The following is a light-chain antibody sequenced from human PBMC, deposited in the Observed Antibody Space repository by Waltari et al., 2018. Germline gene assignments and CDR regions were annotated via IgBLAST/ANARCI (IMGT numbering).Light chain of an antibody. CDR1: SSDIGSYNY. Sequence: QSALTQPASVSGSPGQSITISCTGTSSDIGSYNYVSWYQQHPGKAPKLMLYEVTYLPSGVSNRCSVSQSGNTSSLTISGLQADDEADYYCSSYTTISTVVFGGGTKLTVL. CDR3: SSYTTISTVV. J-gene: IGLJ2*01. V-gene: IGLV2-14*01. CDR2: EVT.